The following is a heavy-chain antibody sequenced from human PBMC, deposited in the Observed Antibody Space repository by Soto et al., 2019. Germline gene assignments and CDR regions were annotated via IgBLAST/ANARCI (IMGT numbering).Heavy chain of an antibody. CDR3: AKGMVYAGWYYFDY. J-gene: IGHJ4*02. Sequence: LRLSCAASGFTFSSYAMSWVRQAPGKGLEWVSAISGSGGSTYYADSVKGRFTISRDNSKNTLYLQMNSLRAEDTAVYYCAKGMVYAGWYYFDYWGQGTLVTVYS. CDR1: GFTFSSYA. V-gene: IGHV3-23*01. D-gene: IGHD2-8*01. CDR2: ISGSGGST.